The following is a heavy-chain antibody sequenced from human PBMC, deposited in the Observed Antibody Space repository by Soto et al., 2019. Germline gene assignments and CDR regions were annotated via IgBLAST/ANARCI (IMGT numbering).Heavy chain of an antibody. CDR3: ATASYDFWSGYYGDI. D-gene: IGHD3-3*01. J-gene: IGHJ3*02. V-gene: IGHV1-46*03. CDR1: GYTFTSYY. CDR2: INPSGGST. Sequence: ASVKVSCKASGYTFTSYYMHWVRQAPGQGLEWMGIINPSGGSTSYAQKFQGRVTMTRDTSTSTVYMELSSLRSEDTAVYYCATASYDFWSGYYGDIWGQGTMVTVSS.